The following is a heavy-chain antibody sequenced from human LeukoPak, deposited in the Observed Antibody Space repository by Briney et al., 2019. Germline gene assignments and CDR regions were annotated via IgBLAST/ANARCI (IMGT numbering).Heavy chain of an antibody. CDR3: GRGLGKLERLSNFDY. Sequence: SQTLSLTCTVSGGSISSGSYYWGWIRQPAGKGLEWIGRIYTSGSTNYDPSLKSRVTISVDTSKNQFSLKLSSVTAADTAVYYCGRGLGKLERLSNFDYGGKGTLVTVSS. CDR2: IYTSGST. V-gene: IGHV4-61*02. D-gene: IGHD1-1*01. J-gene: IGHJ4*02. CDR1: GGSISSGSYY.